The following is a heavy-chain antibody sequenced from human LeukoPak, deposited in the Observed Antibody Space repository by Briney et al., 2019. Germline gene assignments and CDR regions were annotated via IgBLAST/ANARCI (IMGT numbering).Heavy chain of an antibody. CDR2: IYYTGSA. Sequence: SETLSLTCTVSGGSISTYYWSWIRQPPGKGPDWIGYIYYTGSATYNPSLKRRVTISVDTSKNQFSLTLRSVTAADTAVYYCARRQYYYDSSGYFDYWGQGTLVTVSS. J-gene: IGHJ4*02. V-gene: IGHV4-59*08. CDR1: GGSISTYY. D-gene: IGHD3-22*01. CDR3: ARRQYYYDSSGYFDY.